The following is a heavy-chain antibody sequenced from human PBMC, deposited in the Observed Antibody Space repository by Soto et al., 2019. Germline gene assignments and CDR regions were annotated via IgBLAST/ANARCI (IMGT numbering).Heavy chain of an antibody. D-gene: IGHD3-10*01. Sequence: ASVKVSCKASGYTFTSYDINWVRQATGQGLEWMGWMNPNSGNTGYAQKFQGRVTMTRNTSISTAYMELSSLRSEDTAIYYCAVLLAGGGGDGNWGQGTLVTVSS. CDR3: AVLLAGGGGDGN. CDR1: GYTFTSYD. J-gene: IGHJ4*02. V-gene: IGHV1-8*01. CDR2: MNPNSGNT.